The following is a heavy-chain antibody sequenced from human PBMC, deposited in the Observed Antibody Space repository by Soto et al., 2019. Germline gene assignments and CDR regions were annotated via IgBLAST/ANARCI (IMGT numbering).Heavy chain of an antibody. CDR1: GGSISSGGYS. CDR2: IYHSGST. CDR3: ARGAPVFSQH. D-gene: IGHD3-10*01. V-gene: IGHV4-30-2*01. Sequence: QLQLQESGSGLVKPSQTLSLTCAVSGGSISSGGYSWCWLRQPPGKGLEWIGYIYHSGSTYYNPSLKNRVPISVDRSKTDFSLKISSVAAADTAEYYCARGAPVFSQHWGQGTMVTVSS. J-gene: IGHJ1*01.